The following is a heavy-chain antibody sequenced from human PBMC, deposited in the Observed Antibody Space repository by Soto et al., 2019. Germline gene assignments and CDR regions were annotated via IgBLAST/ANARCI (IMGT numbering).Heavy chain of an antibody. CDR1: GFTVSSNY. D-gene: IGHD3-10*01. J-gene: IGHJ4*02. Sequence: EVQLVESGGGLVQPGGSLRLSCAASGFTVSSNYMSWVRQAPGKGLEWVSVIYSGGSTYYADSVKGRFTISRDNSKNTLYLQMNSLRAEDTAVYYCARDLRNYPWFVEPIGGWFDYWGQGTLVTVSS. CDR2: IYSGGST. V-gene: IGHV3-66*01. CDR3: ARDLRNYPWFVEPIGGWFDY.